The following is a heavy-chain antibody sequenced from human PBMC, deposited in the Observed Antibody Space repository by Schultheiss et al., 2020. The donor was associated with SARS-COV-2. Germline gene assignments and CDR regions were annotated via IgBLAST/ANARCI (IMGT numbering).Heavy chain of an antibody. D-gene: IGHD3-16*02. Sequence: GESLKISCAASGFTFSSYWMSWVRQAPGKGLEWVSAISGSGGSTYYADSVKGRFTISRDNSENTLFLQMNSLRAEDTAVYYCAFWGSYHLRYFDYWGQGTLVTVSS. CDR1: GFTFSSYW. V-gene: IGHV3-23*01. CDR3: AFWGSYHLRYFDY. CDR2: ISGSGGST. J-gene: IGHJ4*02.